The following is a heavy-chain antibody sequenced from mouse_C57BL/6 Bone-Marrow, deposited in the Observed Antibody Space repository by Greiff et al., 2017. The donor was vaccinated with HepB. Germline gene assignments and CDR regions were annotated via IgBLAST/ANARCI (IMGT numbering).Heavy chain of an antibody. J-gene: IGHJ1*03. CDR2: INSDGGST. Sequence: EVKLVESGGGLVQPGESLKLSCESNEYAFPSHDMSWVRKTPEKRLELVAAINSDGGSTYYTHTMKRRFIISRDNTKKTLYLQMRSLRSEDTALYYCARQGVRGYFDVWGTGTTVTVSS. CDR3: ARQGVRGYFDV. CDR1: EYAFPSHD. V-gene: IGHV5-2*01. D-gene: IGHD2-14*01.